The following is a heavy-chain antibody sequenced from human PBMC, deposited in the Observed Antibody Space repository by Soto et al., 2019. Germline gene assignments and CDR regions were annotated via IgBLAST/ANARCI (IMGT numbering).Heavy chain of an antibody. CDR1: GGTFSSYA. J-gene: IGHJ4*02. V-gene: IGHV1-69*12. CDR3: ASRTSGGRVDY. Sequence: QVQLVQSGAEVKKPGSSVKVSCKASGGTFSSYAISWVRQAPGQGLEWMGGIIPIFGTANYAQKFQVRVTITADESTSTAYMELSSLRSEDTAVYDWASRTSGGRVDYWGQGTLVTVSS. CDR2: IIPIFGTA. D-gene: IGHD1-1*01.